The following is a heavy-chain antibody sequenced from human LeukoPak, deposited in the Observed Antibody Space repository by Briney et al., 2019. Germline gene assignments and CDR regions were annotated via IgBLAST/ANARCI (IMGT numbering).Heavy chain of an antibody. Sequence: GSLRLSCAASGFTFSSYEMNWVRQAPGKGLEWIGEINHSGSTNYNPSLKSRVTISVDTSKNQFSLKLSSVTAADTAVYYCARERELRYFDWLGSTNWFDPWGQGTLVTVSS. CDR3: ARERELRYFDWLGSTNWFDP. D-gene: IGHD3-9*01. V-gene: IGHV4-34*01. CDR2: INHSGST. CDR1: GFTFSSYE. J-gene: IGHJ5*02.